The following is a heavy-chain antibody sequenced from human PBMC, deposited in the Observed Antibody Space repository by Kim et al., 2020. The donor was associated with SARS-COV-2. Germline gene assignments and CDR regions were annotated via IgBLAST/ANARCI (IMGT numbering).Heavy chain of an antibody. D-gene: IGHD6-19*01. CDR3: AKGAVVGNDAFNM. J-gene: IGHJ3*02. Sequence: GGSLRLSCAASGLTLSRYGMHWVRQVPGKGLEWVSFISYDGSVKYYADSVKGRFTISRDNSKNTLDLQMNSLRAEDTAVYYCAKGAVVGNDAFNMWGQGTMVTVSS. CDR1: GLTLSRYG. CDR2: ISYDGSVK. V-gene: IGHV3-30*18.